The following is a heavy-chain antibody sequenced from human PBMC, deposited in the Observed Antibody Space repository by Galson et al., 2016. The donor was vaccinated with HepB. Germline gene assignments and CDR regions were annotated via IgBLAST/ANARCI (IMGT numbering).Heavy chain of an antibody. CDR2: IHRSGST. V-gene: IGHV4-34*01. D-gene: IGHD3-10*01. CDR3: ASRRIFGSGSYGVDV. J-gene: IGHJ6*02. CDR1: GGSFSGYY. Sequence: TLSLTCAVYGGSFSGYYWNWIRQPPGKGLEWIGEIHRSGSTNYSPSLKSRVTMSVDTSMNQFSLKLSSVTAADTAVYYCASRRIFGSGSYGVDVWGQGTTVTVSS.